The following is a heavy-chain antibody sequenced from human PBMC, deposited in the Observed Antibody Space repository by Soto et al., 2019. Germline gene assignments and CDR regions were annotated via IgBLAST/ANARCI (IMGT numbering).Heavy chain of an antibody. CDR2: LNVYNGKT. Sequence: QVQLVQSGGEVAKPGASVTVSCKASGYTFTNYGINWVRQAPVLGLEWMGWLNVYNGKTNYAQKFQARVTMTTDTSTNSDYRELRSLRSDDTAVYYCARGPDPTYFDYWGQGTLVIVSS. J-gene: IGHJ4*02. V-gene: IGHV1-18*01. CDR3: ARGPDPTYFDY. CDR1: GYTFTNYG.